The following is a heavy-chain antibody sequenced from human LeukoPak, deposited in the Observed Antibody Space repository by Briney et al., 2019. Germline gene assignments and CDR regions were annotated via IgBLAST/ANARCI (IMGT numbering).Heavy chain of an antibody. CDR2: ISSSSSY. CDR1: GLTFSSYS. J-gene: IGHJ3*02. Sequence: GGSLRLSCAASGLTFSSYSMNWVRQAPGKGLEWVSSISSSSSYYYADSVKGRFTISRDNANNSLCLQMNSLRAEDTAVYYCARSQDAFDIWGQGTMVTVSS. V-gene: IGHV3-21*01. CDR3: ARSQDAFDI.